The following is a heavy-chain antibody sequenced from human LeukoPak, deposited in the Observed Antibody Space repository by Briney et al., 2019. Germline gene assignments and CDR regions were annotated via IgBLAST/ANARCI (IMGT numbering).Heavy chain of an antibody. J-gene: IGHJ4*02. V-gene: IGHV4-34*01. CDR1: GGSFSGYY. CDR3: ARGRGSSSWQVGSYFDY. CDR2: INHSGGT. D-gene: IGHD6-13*01. Sequence: PSETLSLTCAVYGGSFSGYYWSWIRQPPGKGLEWIGEINHSGGTNYNPSLKSRVTISVDTSKNQFSLKLSSVTAADTAVYYCARGRGSSSWQVGSYFDYWGQGTLVTVSS.